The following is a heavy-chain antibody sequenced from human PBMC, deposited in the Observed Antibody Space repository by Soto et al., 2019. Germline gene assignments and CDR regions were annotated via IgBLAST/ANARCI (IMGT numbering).Heavy chain of an antibody. CDR3: ARDPIVVVTAILSP. D-gene: IGHD2-21*02. J-gene: IGHJ5*02. CDR2: ISAYNGNT. V-gene: IGHV1-18*04. CDR1: GYTFTSYG. Sequence: ASVKVSCKASGYTFTSYGISWVRQAPGQGLEWMGWISAYNGNTNYAQKLQGRVTMTTDTSTSTAYMELRSLRSDDTAVYYCARDPIVVVTAILSPWGQGTLVTVSS.